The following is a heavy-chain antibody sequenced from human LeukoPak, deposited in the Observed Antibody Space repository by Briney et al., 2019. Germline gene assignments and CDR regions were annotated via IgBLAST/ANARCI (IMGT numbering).Heavy chain of an antibody. CDR2: INPNSGGT. V-gene: IGHV1-2*02. D-gene: IGHD5-12*01. Sequence: ASVKVSCKASGYTFTGYYMHWVRQAPEQGLEWMGWINPNSGGTNYAQKFQGRVTMTRDTSISTAHMELSRLRSDDTAVYYCARGLYSGYAYTSLYFDYWGQGTLVTVSS. CDR3: ARGLYSGYAYTSLYFDY. J-gene: IGHJ4*02. CDR1: GYTFTGYY.